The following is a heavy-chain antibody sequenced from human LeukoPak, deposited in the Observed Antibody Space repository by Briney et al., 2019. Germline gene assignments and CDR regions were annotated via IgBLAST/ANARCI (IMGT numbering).Heavy chain of an antibody. Sequence: PGGSLRLSCAASGFTFNNCAMTWVRQAPGKGLEWVSYISSSSSTIYYADSVKGRFTISRDNAKNSLYLQMNSLRDEDTAVYYCARDEGYSGYVDAFDIWGQGTMVTVSS. CDR2: ISSSSSTI. J-gene: IGHJ3*02. CDR1: GFTFNNCA. V-gene: IGHV3-48*02. CDR3: ARDEGYSGYVDAFDI. D-gene: IGHD5-12*01.